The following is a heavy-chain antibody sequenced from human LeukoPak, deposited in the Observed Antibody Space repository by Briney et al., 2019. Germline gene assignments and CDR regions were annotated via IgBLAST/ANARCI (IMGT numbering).Heavy chain of an antibody. D-gene: IGHD2-2*01. J-gene: IGHJ6*02. Sequence: SVKVSCKASGGTFSSYAISWVRQAPGQGLGWMGRTIPILGIANYAQKFQGRVTITADKSTSTAYMELSSLRSEDTAVYYCARTDIVVVPAAMDLDYYYYYGMDVWGQGTTVTVSS. CDR1: GGTFSSYA. CDR3: ARTDIVVVPAAMDLDYYYYYGMDV. V-gene: IGHV1-69*04. CDR2: TIPILGIA.